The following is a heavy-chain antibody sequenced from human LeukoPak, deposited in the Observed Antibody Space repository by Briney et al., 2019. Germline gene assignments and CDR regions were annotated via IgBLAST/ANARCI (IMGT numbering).Heavy chain of an antibody. CDR1: GFTFSSYA. CDR3: AKVRWELLTGKWFDP. Sequence: GGSLRLSCAASGFTFSSYAMRWVSQAPGKGMEWVSAISGSGDSTYYADSVKGRFTISRDNSKNTLYLQMNSLRAEDTAVYYCAKVRWELLTGKWFDPWGQGTLVTVSS. D-gene: IGHD1-26*01. CDR2: ISGSGDST. V-gene: IGHV3-23*01. J-gene: IGHJ5*02.